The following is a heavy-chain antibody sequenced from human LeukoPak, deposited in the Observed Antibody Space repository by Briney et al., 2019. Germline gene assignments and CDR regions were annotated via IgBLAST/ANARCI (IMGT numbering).Heavy chain of an antibody. V-gene: IGHV4-34*01. J-gene: IGHJ4*02. Sequence: SETLSLTCEVYGGSFSGYSWSWIRQPPGKGLEWIGEMNYSGTTNYSPSLKSRVTISVDTSKNQFSLNLSSVTAADTAVFYCARRTGTYYYDSSGYSPWRYYFDYWGQGTLVTVSS. CDR2: MNYSGTT. D-gene: IGHD3-22*01. CDR3: ARRTGTYYYDSSGYSPWRYYFDY. CDR1: GGSFSGYS.